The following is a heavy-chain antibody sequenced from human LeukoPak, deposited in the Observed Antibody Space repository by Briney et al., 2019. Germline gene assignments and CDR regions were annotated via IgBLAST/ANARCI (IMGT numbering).Heavy chain of an antibody. V-gene: IGHV3-20*04. CDR2: INWNGGST. J-gene: IGHJ4*02. Sequence: PGGSLRLSCAASGFTFDDYGMSWVRQAPGKGLEWVSGINWNGGSTGYADSVKGRFTISRDNAKNSLYLQMNSLRAEDTAVYYCASEVIAAAGLEGNYWGQGTLVTVSS. CDR1: GFTFDDYG. D-gene: IGHD6-13*01. CDR3: ASEVIAAAGLEGNY.